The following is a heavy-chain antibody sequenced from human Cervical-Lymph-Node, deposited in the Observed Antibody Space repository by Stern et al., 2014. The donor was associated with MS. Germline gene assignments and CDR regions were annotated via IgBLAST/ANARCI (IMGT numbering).Heavy chain of an antibody. V-gene: IGHV4-59*01. J-gene: IGHJ4*01. CDR1: GGSITNYY. CDR2: ISYRGST. D-gene: IGHD2/OR15-2a*01. Sequence: QVQLVQSGPGLVKPSETLSLTCTVSGGSITNYYWRWIRQPPGKGLAWIGSISYRGSTNYNPSPTSRVPLPVATSKHQFPLKLSSVTAADTAVYYCARDKGMFFLWGQGTLVTVSS. CDR3: ARDKGMFFL.